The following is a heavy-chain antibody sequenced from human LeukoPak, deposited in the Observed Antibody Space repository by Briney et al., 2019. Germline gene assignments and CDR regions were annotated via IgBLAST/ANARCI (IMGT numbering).Heavy chain of an antibody. Sequence: GGSLRLSCAASGFTFSSYSMNWVRQAPGKGLEWVSSISSSSSYIYYADSVKGRFTISSDNAKNSLYLQMNSLRAEDTAVYYCAREGNYDFWSGYLKDSYYGMDVWGQGTTVTVSS. J-gene: IGHJ6*02. CDR3: AREGNYDFWSGYLKDSYYGMDV. CDR1: GFTFSSYS. V-gene: IGHV3-21*01. D-gene: IGHD3-3*01. CDR2: ISSSSSYI.